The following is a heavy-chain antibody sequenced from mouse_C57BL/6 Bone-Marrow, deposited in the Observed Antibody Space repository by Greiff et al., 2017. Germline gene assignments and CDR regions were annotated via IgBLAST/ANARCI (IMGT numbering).Heavy chain of an antibody. CDR1: GFNIKDYY. Sequence: VLLQQSGAELVKPGASVKLSCTASGFNIKDYYMHWVKQRTEQGLEWIGRIDPEDGETKYAPKFQGKATITAETSSNTAYLQLSSLTSVDTAVYYCARRYNSSSYPDYAMDYWGQGTSVTVSS. D-gene: IGHD1-1*01. J-gene: IGHJ4*01. CDR3: ARRYNSSSYPDYAMDY. CDR2: IDPEDGET. V-gene: IGHV14-2*01.